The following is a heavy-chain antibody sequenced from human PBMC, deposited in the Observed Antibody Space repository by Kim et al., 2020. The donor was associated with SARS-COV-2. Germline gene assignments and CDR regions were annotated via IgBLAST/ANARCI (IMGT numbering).Heavy chain of an antibody. CDR1: GFTFSSYS. CDR2: ISSSSSYI. Sequence: GGSLRLSCAASGFTFSSYSMNWVRQAPGKGLEWVSSISSSSSYIYYADSVKGRFTISRDNAKNSLYLQMNSLRAEDTAVYYCARRPATAMARDLDYWGQGTLVTVSS. D-gene: IGHD5-18*01. CDR3: ARRPATAMARDLDY. V-gene: IGHV3-21*01. J-gene: IGHJ4*02.